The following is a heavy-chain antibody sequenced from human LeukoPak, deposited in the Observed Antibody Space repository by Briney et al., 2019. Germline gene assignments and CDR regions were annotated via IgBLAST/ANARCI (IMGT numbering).Heavy chain of an antibody. D-gene: IGHD4-17*01. CDR1: GGTFSSYA. Sequence: GASVKVSCKASGGTFSSYAISWVRQAPGQGLEWMGRIIPILGIANYAQKFQGRVTITADKSTSTAYMELSSLRSEDTAVYYCARVYGGNSAEYFQHWGQGTLVTVSS. J-gene: IGHJ1*01. V-gene: IGHV1-69*04. CDR3: ARVYGGNSAEYFQH. CDR2: IIPILGIA.